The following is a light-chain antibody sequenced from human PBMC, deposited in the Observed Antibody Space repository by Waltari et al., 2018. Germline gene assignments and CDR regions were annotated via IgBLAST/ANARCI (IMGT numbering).Light chain of an antibody. CDR1: SLRRFY. V-gene: IGLV3-19*01. CDR2: GQD. Sequence: SSELTQDPAVSVALGQTVTITCQGDSLRRFYASWYQQRPGQAPILIFYGQDNRPSGIPNRFSGSTSGDTASLTITGAQAEDEAYYYCHSRDTFSTRVFGGGTRLTV. CDR3: HSRDTFSTRV. J-gene: IGLJ2*01.